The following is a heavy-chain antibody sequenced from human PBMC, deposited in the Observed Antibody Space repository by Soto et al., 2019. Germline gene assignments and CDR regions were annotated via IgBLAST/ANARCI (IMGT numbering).Heavy chain of an antibody. Sequence: EVQLVESGGGLVQPGGSLRLSCAASGFTFSSYWMHWVRQAPGKGLVWVSRINSDGSSTSYADSVKGRFTISRDNAKNTRYRQMNSLRAEDTAVYYCARGGGGATTGFDYWGQGPVVTVSS. V-gene: IGHV3-74*01. J-gene: IGHJ4*02. CDR2: INSDGSST. CDR3: ARGGGGATTGFDY. D-gene: IGHD5-12*01. CDR1: GFTFSSYW.